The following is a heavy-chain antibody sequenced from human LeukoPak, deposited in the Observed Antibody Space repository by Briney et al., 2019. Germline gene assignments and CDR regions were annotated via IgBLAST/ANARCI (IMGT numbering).Heavy chain of an antibody. Sequence: GASVKVSCKASGYTFTGYYMHWVRRAPGQGLEWMGWINPNSGGTNYAQKFQGRVTMTRDTSISTAYMELSRLRSDDTAVYYCARVDGIAAAGGHWGQGTLVTVSS. V-gene: IGHV1-2*02. CDR2: INPNSGGT. CDR1: GYTFTGYY. D-gene: IGHD6-13*01. J-gene: IGHJ4*02. CDR3: ARVDGIAAAGGH.